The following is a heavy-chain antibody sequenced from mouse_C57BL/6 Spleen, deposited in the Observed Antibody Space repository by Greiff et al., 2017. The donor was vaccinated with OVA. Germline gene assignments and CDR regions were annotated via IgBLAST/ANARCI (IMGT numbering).Heavy chain of an antibody. J-gene: IGHJ4*01. Sequence: VQLVESGPGLVQPSQSLSITCTVSGFSLTSYGVHWVRPSPGKGLECLGVLWSGGSTDYNAAFISRLSISKDNSTSQVFFKMNSLQADDTAIYYCARNYSNDYYAMDYWGQGTSLTVSS. D-gene: IGHD2-5*01. CDR1: GFSLTSYG. CDR3: ARNYSNDYYAMDY. CDR2: LWSGGST. V-gene: IGHV2-2*01.